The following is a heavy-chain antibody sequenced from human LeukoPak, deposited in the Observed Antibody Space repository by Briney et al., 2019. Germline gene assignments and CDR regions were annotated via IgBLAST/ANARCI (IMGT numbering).Heavy chain of an antibody. J-gene: IGHJ5*02. D-gene: IGHD3-3*01. CDR2: INPNSGGT. CDR1: GFTFTSYD. CDR3: ARAGRFLEWLS. V-gene: IGHV1-2*02. Sequence: ASVKVSCKASGFTFTSYDIYWVRQAPGQGLEWMGWINPNSGGTNYAQKFQGRVTMTRDTSISTAYMELSRLRSDDTAVYYCARAGRFLEWLSWGQGTLVTVSS.